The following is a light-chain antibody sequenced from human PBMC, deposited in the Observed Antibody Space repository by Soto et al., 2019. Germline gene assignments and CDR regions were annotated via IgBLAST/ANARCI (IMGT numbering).Light chain of an antibody. V-gene: IGKV3-15*01. CDR1: QSITSN. CDR2: GAS. CDR3: QQYNNWPLWT. Sequence: IVMTQSPATLSLSPGERATLSCRASQSITSNLAWYQQKPDQAPRLLIYGASTRATGIPDRFTGSGSGTEFTLTNSRLQSEDFAVYYCQQYNNWPLWTFGQGTKVEIK. J-gene: IGKJ1*01.